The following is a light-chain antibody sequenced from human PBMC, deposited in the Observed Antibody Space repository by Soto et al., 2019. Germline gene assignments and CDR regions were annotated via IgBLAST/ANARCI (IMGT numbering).Light chain of an antibody. J-gene: IGKJ1*01. Sequence: DIQMTQSPSALSASVGDRVTITCRASQSITNYLNWYQHKPGQAPNLLIYAASTLQAGVPSRFSGSGSGTEFTLTISSLQSEDVAVYYCQQYVHWPPGTFGQGTK. CDR2: AAS. CDR1: QSITNY. V-gene: IGKV1-39*01. CDR3: QQYVHWPPGT.